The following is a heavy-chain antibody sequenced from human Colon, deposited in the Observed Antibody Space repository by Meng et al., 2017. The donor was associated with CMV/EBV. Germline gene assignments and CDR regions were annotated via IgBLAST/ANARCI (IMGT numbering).Heavy chain of an antibody. J-gene: IGHJ6*02. V-gene: IGHV3-7*01. CDR1: GFVFNSFW. D-gene: IGHD1-14*01. CDR2: IKQPGREK. Sequence: GESLKISCAASGFVFNSFWMTWVRQAPGKGLEWVATIKQPGREKFYADSVKGRFTISRDNAKNAVFLQMNSLRNEDTGVYYSAIDFTTDYNYYYGMDVWGHGTTVTVSS. CDR3: AIDFTTDYNYYYGMDV.